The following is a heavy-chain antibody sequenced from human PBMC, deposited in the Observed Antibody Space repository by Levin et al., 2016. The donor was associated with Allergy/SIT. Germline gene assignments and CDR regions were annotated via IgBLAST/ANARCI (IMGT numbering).Heavy chain of an antibody. Sequence: SETLSLTCTVSGDSVFSGDYYWSWVRQRPAQGPEWIGNIYYTGNTYYNPSLKSRLTISLDTSKNQFSLKLTSVTAADTAVYFCARETIGTASDAFDIWGQGTMVTVSS. CDR2: IYYTGNT. CDR1: GDSVFSGDYY. D-gene: IGHD2-21*02. CDR3: ARETIGTASDAFDI. J-gene: IGHJ3*02. V-gene: IGHV4-30-4*08.